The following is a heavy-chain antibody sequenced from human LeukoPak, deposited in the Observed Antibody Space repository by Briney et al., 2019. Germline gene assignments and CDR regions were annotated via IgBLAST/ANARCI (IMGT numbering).Heavy chain of an antibody. CDR3: ARDSPIAARN. CDR1: GYTFTSYY. V-gene: IGHV1-69*04. Sequence: GASVKVSCNASGYTFTSYYMHWVRQAPGQGLEWMGRFIPILGIANYAQKFQGRVTITADKSTSTAYMELSSLRSEDTAVYYCARDSPIAARNWGQGTLVTVSS. D-gene: IGHD6-6*01. J-gene: IGHJ4*02. CDR2: FIPILGIA.